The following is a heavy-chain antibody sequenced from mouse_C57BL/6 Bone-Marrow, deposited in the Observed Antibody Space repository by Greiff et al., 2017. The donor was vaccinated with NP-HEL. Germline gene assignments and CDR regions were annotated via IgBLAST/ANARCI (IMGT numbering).Heavy chain of an antibody. CDR2: IDPEDGET. CDR1: GFNIKDYY. Sequence: VQLQQSGAELVKPGASVKLSCTASGFNIKDYYMHWVKQRTEQGLEWIGRIDPEDGETKYAPKFQGKATITAATSSNTAYLQLSSLTSEDTAVYYCARWIITTVSRDYAMDYWGQGTSVTVSS. CDR3: ARWIITTVSRDYAMDY. J-gene: IGHJ4*01. V-gene: IGHV14-2*01. D-gene: IGHD1-2*01.